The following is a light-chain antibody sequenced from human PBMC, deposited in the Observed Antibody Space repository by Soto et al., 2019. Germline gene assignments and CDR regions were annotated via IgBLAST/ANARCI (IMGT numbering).Light chain of an antibody. CDR3: QQLNSYPIT. CDR2: LTS. CDR1: QNIRGH. Sequence: DIQMTQYPSSLSASVGDRVTITCRASQNIRGHLNWYQQKPGKAPKLLIYLTSDLQRGVPSRFSGSGSGTDFSLTISSLQPEDFATYFCQQLNSYPITFGQGTRLEIK. V-gene: IGKV1-17*01. J-gene: IGKJ5*01.